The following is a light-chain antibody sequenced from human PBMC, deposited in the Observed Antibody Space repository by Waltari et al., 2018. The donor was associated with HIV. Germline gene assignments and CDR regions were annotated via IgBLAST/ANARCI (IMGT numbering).Light chain of an antibody. V-gene: IGLV2-14*03. CDR2: DVS. Sequence: QSALTQPASVSGSPRQSFTISSTGTTSSVVGCNYVSSYKHHPGKAPKLMIDDVSKRPSGVPDRFSGSKSGNTASLTISGLQAEDEADYYCSSYASSSTLDVVFGGGTKLTVL. CDR1: TSSVVGCNY. CDR3: SSYASSSTLDVV. J-gene: IGLJ2*01.